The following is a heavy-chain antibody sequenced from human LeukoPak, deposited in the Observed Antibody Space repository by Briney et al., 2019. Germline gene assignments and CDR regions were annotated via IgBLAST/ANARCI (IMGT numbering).Heavy chain of an antibody. V-gene: IGHV1-18*01. D-gene: IGHD3-3*01. CDR3: ARVDYDFWSGYYTGAIDY. CDR2: TSAYNGNT. CDR1: GYTFTSYG. Sequence: ASVKVSCKASGYTFTSYGISWVRQAPGQGLEWMGWTSAYNGNTNYAQKLQGRVTVTTDTSTSTAYMELRSLRSDDTAVYYCARVDYDFWSGYYTGAIDYWGQGTLVTVSS. J-gene: IGHJ4*02.